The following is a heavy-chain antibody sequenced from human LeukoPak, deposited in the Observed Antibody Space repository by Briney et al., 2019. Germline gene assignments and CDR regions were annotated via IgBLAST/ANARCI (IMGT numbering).Heavy chain of an antibody. D-gene: IGHD1-26*01. V-gene: IGHV1-24*01. CDR2: FDPEDGET. J-gene: IGHJ4*02. CDR1: GYTLTELS. Sequence: ASVKLSCKVSGYTLTELSMHWVRQAPGKGLEWMGGFDPEDGETIYAQKFQGRVTMTEDTSTDTAYMELSSLRSEDTPVYYCATGFGYSGSYYFDYWGQGTLVTVSS. CDR3: ATGFGYSGSYYFDY.